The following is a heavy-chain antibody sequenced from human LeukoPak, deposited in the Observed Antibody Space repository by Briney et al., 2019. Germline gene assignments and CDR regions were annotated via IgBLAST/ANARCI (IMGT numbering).Heavy chain of an antibody. Sequence: PGGSLRLSCAASGFTLSGDDMSWVRQAPGQGLGWVSMIYPGGSTYYADSVQGRFIISRDNSKNTLLFQMDSLIVEGTAMYYCARHCYASSSCVGLDYWGQGTLATVSS. CDR2: IYPGGST. V-gene: IGHV3-53*01. D-gene: IGHD2-21*01. J-gene: IGHJ4*02. CDR3: ARHCYASSSCVGLDY. CDR1: GFTLSGDD.